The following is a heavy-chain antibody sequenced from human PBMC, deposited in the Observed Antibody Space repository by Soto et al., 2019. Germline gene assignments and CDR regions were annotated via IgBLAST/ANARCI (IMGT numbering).Heavy chain of an antibody. J-gene: IGHJ3*02. CDR3: AIGGFSDGLYGDSIFDI. Sequence: SETLSLTCTVSGGSISSYYWSWIRQPPGKGLEYIGYIYYSGSTNYNPSLKSRVTISTDTPKNQFSLKLSSVTAADTAVYYCAIGGFSDGLYGDSIFDIWGQGTMVTVSS. V-gene: IGHV4-59*08. CDR2: IYYSGST. D-gene: IGHD4-17*01. CDR1: GGSISSYY.